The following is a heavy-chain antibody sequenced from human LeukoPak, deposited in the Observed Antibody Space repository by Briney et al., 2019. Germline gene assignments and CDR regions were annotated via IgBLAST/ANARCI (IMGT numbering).Heavy chain of an antibody. D-gene: IGHD2-15*01. V-gene: IGHV3-23*01. J-gene: IGHJ4*02. CDR2: IRGSGGST. CDR3: AKDSHVVAATPYYFDD. CDR1: GFSFINYG. Sequence: GGSLRLFCAVSGFSFINYGMSWVRQAPGKGLERVSGIRGSGGSTYYADSVKGRFTVSRDSSKNTLYPQMNSLRAEDTAVYYCAKDSHVVAATPYYFDDWGQGTLVTVSS.